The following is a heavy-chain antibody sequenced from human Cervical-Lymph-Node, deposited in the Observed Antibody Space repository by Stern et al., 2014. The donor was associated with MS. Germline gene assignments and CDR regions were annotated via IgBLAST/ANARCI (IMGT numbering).Heavy chain of an antibody. CDR3: ARVLSLATSDS. J-gene: IGHJ4*02. V-gene: IGHV1-46*01. Sequence: QVQLVQSGAEIRKPGASVKISCKASGYSFTTYYIHWVRQAPGQGLEWLALLNPSVGRTTYAQNFQGRVTVTGNTSTDTVDLELTGLRYEDSAVYYCARVLSLATSDSWGQGTLVTVSS. CDR2: LNPSVGRT. D-gene: IGHD6-13*01. CDR1: GYSFTTYY.